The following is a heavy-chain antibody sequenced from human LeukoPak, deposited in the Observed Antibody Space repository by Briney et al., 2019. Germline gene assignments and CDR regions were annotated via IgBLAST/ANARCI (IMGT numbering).Heavy chain of an antibody. D-gene: IGHD6-19*01. CDR2: IYDSGST. V-gene: IGHV4-59*12. J-gene: IGHJ4*02. Sequence: PSETLSLTCAVSGGSINNYYWSWIRQPPGKGLEWIGYIYDSGSTNYNPSLKSRVTISVDTSKNQFSLKLSSVTAADTAVYYCARESSGWYSFVYRPKDYFDYWGQGTLVTVSS. CDR3: ARESSGWYSFVYRPKDYFDY. CDR1: GGSINNYY.